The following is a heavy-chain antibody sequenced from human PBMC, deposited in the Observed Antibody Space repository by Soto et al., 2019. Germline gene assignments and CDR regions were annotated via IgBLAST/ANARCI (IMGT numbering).Heavy chain of an antibody. CDR1: GAALNSGNYY. D-gene: IGHD2-21*01. CDR3: ARLRIATNNYKWFDP. J-gene: IGHJ5*02. V-gene: IGHV4-31*03. CDR2: IYVTGAV. Sequence: PSETLSLTCSVSGAALNSGNYYWSWIRRVPGKGLEWIGHIYVTGAVDYNPPLRDRITISQDTSERQFSLNLRLVTAADTAVYYCARLRIATNNYKWFDPWGQGTLVTVSS.